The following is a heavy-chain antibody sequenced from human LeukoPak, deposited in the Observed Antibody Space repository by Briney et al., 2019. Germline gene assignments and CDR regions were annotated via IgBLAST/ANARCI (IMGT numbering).Heavy chain of an antibody. D-gene: IGHD3-22*01. J-gene: IGHJ4*02. CDR2: IYYSGST. CDR1: GGSISSYY. CDR3: APLGGDYYDRGYYFDY. Sequence: PSETLSLTCTVSGGSISSYYWSWIRQPPGKGLEWIGYIYYSGSTNYNPSLKSRVTISVDTSKNQFSLKLSSVTAADTAVYYCAPLGGDYYDRGYYFDYWGQGTLVTVSS. V-gene: IGHV4-59*01.